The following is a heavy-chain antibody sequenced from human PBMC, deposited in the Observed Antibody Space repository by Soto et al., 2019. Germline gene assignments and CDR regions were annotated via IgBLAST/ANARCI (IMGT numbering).Heavy chain of an antibody. CDR1: GFTFSINE. V-gene: IGHV3-48*03. CDR2: ISSTGTSI. J-gene: IGHJ2*01. Sequence: EVQLVESGGGLVQPGGSLRLSCAASGFTFSINEMNWVRQAPGKGLGWVSYISSTGTSIYYADSVKGRFTISRDNAKKSLYLQMNNLRAEDTAVYYCTGSGWYKWGRGTLVTVSS. CDR3: TGSGWYK. D-gene: IGHD6-19*01.